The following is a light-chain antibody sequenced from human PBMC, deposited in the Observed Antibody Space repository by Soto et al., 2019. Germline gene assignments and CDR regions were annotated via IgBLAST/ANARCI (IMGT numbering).Light chain of an antibody. CDR1: RAISNY. J-gene: IGKJ1*01. CDR2: TAS. Sequence: DIQMTQSPSSLSASVGDRVTITCRASRAISNYLAWFQQKPGKVPRFLIYTASTLLSGVPSRCSGSGSGTDFTLTISSLQPEDVATYYCQRYDSAPRTFGQGTKVEIK. CDR3: QRYDSAPRT. V-gene: IGKV1-27*01.